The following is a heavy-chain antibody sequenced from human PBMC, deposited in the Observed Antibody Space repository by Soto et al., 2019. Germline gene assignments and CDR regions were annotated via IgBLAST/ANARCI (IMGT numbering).Heavy chain of an antibody. Sequence: GGSLRLSCAASGFTFSSYAMSWVRQAPGKGLEWVSAINGSGGSTYYADSVKGRFTISRDNSKNTLYLQMNSLRAEDTAVYYCAKDPHWSGYDIANWFDPWGQGTLVTVSS. D-gene: IGHD5-12*01. V-gene: IGHV3-23*01. CDR1: GFTFSSYA. CDR2: INGSGGST. CDR3: AKDPHWSGYDIANWFDP. J-gene: IGHJ5*02.